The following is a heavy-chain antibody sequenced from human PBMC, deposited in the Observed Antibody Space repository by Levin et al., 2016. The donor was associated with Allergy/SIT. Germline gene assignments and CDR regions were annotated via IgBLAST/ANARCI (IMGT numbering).Heavy chain of an antibody. D-gene: IGHD5-18*01. CDR2: INHSGST. V-gene: IGHV4-34*01. CDR1: GGSFSGYY. CDR3: ARLRGYSYGFPYYYYGMDV. J-gene: IGHJ6*02. Sequence: GSLRLSCAVYGGSFSGYYWSWIRQPPGKGLEWIGEINHSGSTNYNPSLKSRVTISVDTSKNQFSLKLSSVTAADTAVYYCARLRGYSYGFPYYYYGMDVWGQGTTVTVSS.